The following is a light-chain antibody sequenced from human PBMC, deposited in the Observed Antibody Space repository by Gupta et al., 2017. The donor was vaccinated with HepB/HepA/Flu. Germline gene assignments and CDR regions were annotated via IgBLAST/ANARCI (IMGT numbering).Light chain of an antibody. CDR3: SSYTTTPTLVV. V-gene: IGLV2-14*01. J-gene: IGLJ2*01. CDR1: SSNFGDYDH. Sequence: SALTQPSSASGSPARSITISCTGTSSNFGDYDHVSWYHKNPGKAPKLLISADGNRPSGVSSRFSGSKSGNTASLTISGLQTEDEGDYYCSSYTTTPTLVVFGGGTKVTVL. CDR2: ADG.